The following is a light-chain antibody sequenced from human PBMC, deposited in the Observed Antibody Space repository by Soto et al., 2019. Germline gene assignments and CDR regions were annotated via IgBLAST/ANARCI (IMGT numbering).Light chain of an antibody. CDR1: QHVWSY. CDR2: DAA. J-gene: IGKJ1*01. CDR3: LQHASWPWT. Sequence: EIVLTQSPATLSLSPGEGATRSCRASQHVWSYVDWYQHKPGQAPRLLIYDAARRATGIPARFSGSGSGTDFSRSISSLEPEDFAVYFCLQHASWPWTFGQGTKVDIK. V-gene: IGKV3-11*01.